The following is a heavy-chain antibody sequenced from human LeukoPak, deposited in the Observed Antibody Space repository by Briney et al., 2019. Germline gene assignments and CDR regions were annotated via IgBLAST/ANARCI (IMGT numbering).Heavy chain of an antibody. Sequence: SQTLSLTCAIFGDSVSSNSAAWNWIRQSPSRGLEWLGRTYYRSKWYNDYAVSVKSRITINPDTAKNQFSLKLSPVTAADTAVYYCARAQSSGWYFFDYWGQGTLVTVSS. D-gene: IGHD6-19*01. V-gene: IGHV6-1*01. J-gene: IGHJ4*02. CDR2: TYYRSKWYN. CDR1: GDSVSSNSAA. CDR3: ARAQSSGWYFFDY.